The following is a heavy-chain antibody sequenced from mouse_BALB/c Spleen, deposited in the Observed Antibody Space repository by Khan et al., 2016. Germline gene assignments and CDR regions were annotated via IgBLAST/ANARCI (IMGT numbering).Heavy chain of an antibody. CDR1: GFDFSRYW. CDR2: INPDSSTI. D-gene: IGHD1-1*01. Sequence: EVKLLESGGGLVQPGGSLKLSCAASGFDFSRYWMSWVRQAPGKGLDWIGEINPDSSTINYTPSLKDKFIISRDNANNTLYLQMSKVRSEDTALYYCERAGDYGYLAYWGQGTLVTVSA. CDR3: ERAGDYGYLAY. J-gene: IGHJ3*01. V-gene: IGHV4-1*02.